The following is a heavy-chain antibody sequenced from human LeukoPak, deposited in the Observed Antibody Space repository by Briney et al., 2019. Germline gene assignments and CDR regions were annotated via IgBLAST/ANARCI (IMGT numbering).Heavy chain of an antibody. Sequence: SETLSLTCTVSGDSISSYYWSWIRQPPGKGLEWIGFIYSSGSANYSPSLRSRVTMSVDMSKNQFSLKLRSVTAADTAVYYCARQGAVDVWGQGTMVIVSS. V-gene: IGHV4-4*09. CDR1: GDSISSYY. CDR3: ARQGAVDV. J-gene: IGHJ3*01. CDR2: IYSSGSA.